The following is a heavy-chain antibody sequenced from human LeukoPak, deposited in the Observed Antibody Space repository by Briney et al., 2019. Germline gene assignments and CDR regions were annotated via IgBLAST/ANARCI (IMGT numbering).Heavy chain of an antibody. J-gene: IGHJ5*02. Sequence: ASVKVSCKASGYTFTGYYMHWVRQAPGQGLEWMGWISAYNGNTNYAQKLQGRVTMTTDTSTSTAYVELRSLRSDDTAVYYCARDGGYCSGGSCYPINWFDPWGQGTLVTVSS. V-gene: IGHV1-18*04. CDR2: ISAYNGNT. CDR1: GYTFTGYY. D-gene: IGHD2-15*01. CDR3: ARDGGYCSGGSCYPINWFDP.